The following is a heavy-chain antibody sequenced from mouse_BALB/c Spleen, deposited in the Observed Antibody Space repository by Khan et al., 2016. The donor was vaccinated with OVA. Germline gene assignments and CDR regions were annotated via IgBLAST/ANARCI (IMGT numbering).Heavy chain of an antibody. V-gene: IGHV1-69*02. J-gene: IGHJ3*01. Sequence: QVQLQQPGIELVRPGASVKLSCKASGYTFTNYWINWVKQRPGQGLEWIGNIYPSDSYTNYNQKFKDKATLTVDKSSSTAYMQLSSPTSENSTVYDWTRGGVDASSFAYWGQGTLVTVSA. CDR3: TRGGVDASSFAY. CDR1: GYTFTNYW. CDR2: IYPSDSYT.